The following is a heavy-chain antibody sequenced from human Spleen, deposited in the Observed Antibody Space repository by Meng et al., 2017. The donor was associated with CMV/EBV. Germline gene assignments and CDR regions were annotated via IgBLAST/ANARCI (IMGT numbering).Heavy chain of an antibody. D-gene: IGHD1-1*01. CDR1: GYMFSSFG. V-gene: IGHV1-18*04. CDR2: INTYSGNA. J-gene: IGHJ4*02. CDR3: ARDGGITGNDY. Sequence: ASVKVSCKTSGYMFSSFGISWVRQAPGQGLEWMGYINTYSGNAYYPQKVQGRVTMTADTSTSTAYMELRSLTSDDTAVYYCARDGGITGNDYWALGTLVTVSS.